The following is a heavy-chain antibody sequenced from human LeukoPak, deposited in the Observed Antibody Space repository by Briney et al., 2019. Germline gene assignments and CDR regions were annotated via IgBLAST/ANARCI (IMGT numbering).Heavy chain of an antibody. D-gene: IGHD1-26*01. CDR3: AKDRGRSYRNAFDI. Sequence: PGGSLRLSCVTSGFTFSSYGMHWVRQAPGKGLEWVAFIRYDGSNKYYADSVKGRFTISRDNSKNTLYLQMNSLRAEDTAVYYCAKDRGRSYRNAFDIWGQGTMVTVSS. V-gene: IGHV3-30*02. CDR2: IRYDGSNK. CDR1: GFTFSSYG. J-gene: IGHJ3*02.